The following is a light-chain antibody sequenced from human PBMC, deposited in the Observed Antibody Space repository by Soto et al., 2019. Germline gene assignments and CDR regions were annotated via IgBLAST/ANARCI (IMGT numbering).Light chain of an antibody. V-gene: IGKV3D-15*01. CDR3: QQLNSYLIT. CDR1: QSVSSN. Sequence: EIVMTQSPATLSVSPGERATLSCRASQSVSSNLAWYQQKPGQAPRLLIYGASTRATGIPARFSGSGSGTGFTLTISSLQSEDFATYYCQQLNSYLITFGQGTRLEIK. J-gene: IGKJ5*01. CDR2: GAS.